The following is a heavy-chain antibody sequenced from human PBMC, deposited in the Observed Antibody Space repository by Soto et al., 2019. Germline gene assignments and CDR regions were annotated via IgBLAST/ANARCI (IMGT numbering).Heavy chain of an antibody. Sequence: SSETLSLTCTVSGGSISSGVYYWSWIRQHPGKGLEWIGNIHDSENTNHNPSLRSRVTISVDTSKNQFSLKLTSVTAADTAVYYCARDKITGLFDYWGQGTLVTVSS. CDR3: ARDKITGLFDY. J-gene: IGHJ4*02. CDR1: GGSISSGVYY. CDR2: IHDSENT. D-gene: IGHD2-8*02. V-gene: IGHV4-61*08.